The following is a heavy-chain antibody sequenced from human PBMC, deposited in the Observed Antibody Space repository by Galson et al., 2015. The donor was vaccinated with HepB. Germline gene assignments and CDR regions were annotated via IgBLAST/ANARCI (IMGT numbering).Heavy chain of an antibody. CDR1: GASISSYY. Sequence: ETLSLTCTVSGASISSYYWTWIRQPPGKGLEWIGHIYHSGYTKYNPSLKRQVTISMDTSNNQFSLRLTFVTAADTAVYYCARNQYSSSPHSHYWGQGTLLTVSS. CDR2: IYHSGYT. D-gene: IGHD6-6*01. J-gene: IGHJ4*02. CDR3: ARNQYSSSPHSHY. V-gene: IGHV4-59*01.